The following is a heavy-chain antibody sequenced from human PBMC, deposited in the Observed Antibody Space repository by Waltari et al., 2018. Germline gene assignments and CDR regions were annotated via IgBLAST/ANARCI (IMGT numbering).Heavy chain of an antibody. J-gene: IGHJ3*02. CDR3: ARRGVVVVAATPDDAFDI. D-gene: IGHD2-15*01. V-gene: IGHV4-30-2*03. Sequence: QLQLQESGSGLVKPSQTLSLTCAVSGGSISSGGYSWSWIRQPPGKGLEWIGYIYYSGSTNYNPSLKSRVTISVDTSKNQFSLKLSSVTAADTAVYYCARRGVVVVAATPDDAFDIWGQGTMVTVSS. CDR1: GGSISSGGYS. CDR2: IYYSGST.